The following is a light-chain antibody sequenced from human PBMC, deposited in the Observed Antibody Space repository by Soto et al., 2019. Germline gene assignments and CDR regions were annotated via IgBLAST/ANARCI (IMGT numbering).Light chain of an antibody. CDR3: KQYNRYWT. CDR2: QAS. J-gene: IGKJ1*01. Sequence: DIQVTQSPSTLSASIGDRVTITCRASQSISTRLAWFQQKPGRAAKLLIYQASSSESGVPSRFSGSGSGTQFTLTISSLQPEDFATYYCKQYNRYWTFGQGTKVEIK. CDR1: QSISTR. V-gene: IGKV1-5*03.